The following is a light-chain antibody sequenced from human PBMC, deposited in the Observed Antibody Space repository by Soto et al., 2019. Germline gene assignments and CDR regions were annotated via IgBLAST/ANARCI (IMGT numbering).Light chain of an antibody. J-gene: IGKJ1*01. CDR1: QSISNH. CDR3: QQSYSSPPT. V-gene: IGKV1-39*01. Sequence: DIQMTQSPSSLSASVEGRVIITCRASQSISNHLNWYQQKPGKAPKLLIFAASSLQSGVPSRFSGSRSGPDFTLTISSLQPEDFATYYCQQSYSSPPTFGQGTK. CDR2: AAS.